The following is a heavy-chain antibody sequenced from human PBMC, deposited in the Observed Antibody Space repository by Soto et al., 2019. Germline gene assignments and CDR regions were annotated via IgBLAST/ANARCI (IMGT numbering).Heavy chain of an antibody. CDR2: IIPIFGTA. V-gene: IGHV1-69*01. D-gene: IGHD2-15*01. CDR3: AREGGGSYCSGGSCYVRAFDI. CDR1: GGTFSSYA. Sequence: QVQLVQSGAEVKKPGSSVKVSYKASGGTFSSYAISWVRQAPGQGLEWMGGIIPIFGTANYAQKFQGRVTITADESTSTAYMELSSLRSEDTAVYYCAREGGGSYCSGGSCYVRAFDIWGQGTMVTVSS. J-gene: IGHJ3*02.